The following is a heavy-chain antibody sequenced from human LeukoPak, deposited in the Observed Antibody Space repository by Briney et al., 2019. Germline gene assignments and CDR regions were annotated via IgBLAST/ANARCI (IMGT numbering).Heavy chain of an antibody. CDR3: ARTTEGYCRGRSCYSYYYYMDV. CDR2: IYYSGST. D-gene: IGHD2-15*01. CDR1: GGSISSSSYY. J-gene: IGHJ6*03. V-gene: IGHV4-61*01. Sequence: SETLSLTCTVSGGSISSSSYYWSWIRQPPGKGLEWIGYIYYSGSTNYNPSLKSRVTISVDTSKNQFSLKLSSVTAADTAVYYCARTTEGYCRGRSCYSYYYYMDVWGKGTTVTVSS.